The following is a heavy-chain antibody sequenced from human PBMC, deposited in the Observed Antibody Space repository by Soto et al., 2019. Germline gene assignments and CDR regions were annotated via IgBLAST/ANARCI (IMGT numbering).Heavy chain of an antibody. Sequence: QVQLQESGPGLVKPSQTLSLTCTVSGGSISGNYYWRWIRQHPGKGREWIGYIHYSGDTYYNPSLKSRVTMSIDTSKNQFSLNLRSVTAADTAVYYCARGGYSDYRGYDYWGQGTLVTVSS. CDR3: ARGGYSDYRGYDY. CDR1: GGSISGNYY. J-gene: IGHJ4*02. D-gene: IGHD4-17*01. CDR2: IHYSGDT. V-gene: IGHV4-31*03.